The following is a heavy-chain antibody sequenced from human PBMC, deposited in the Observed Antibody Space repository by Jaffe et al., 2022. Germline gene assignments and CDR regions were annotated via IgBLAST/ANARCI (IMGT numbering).Heavy chain of an antibody. CDR3: ARPCGSGWYLDAFDI. CDR1: GGSISSSSYY. CDR2: IYYSGST. J-gene: IGHJ3*02. Sequence: QLQLQESGPGLVKPSETLSLTCTVSGGSISSSSYYWGWIRQPPGKGLEWIGSIYYSGSTYYNPSLKSRVTISVDTSKNQFSLKLSSVTAADTAVYYCARPCGSGWYLDAFDIWGQGTMVTVSS. D-gene: IGHD6-19*01. V-gene: IGHV4-39*01.